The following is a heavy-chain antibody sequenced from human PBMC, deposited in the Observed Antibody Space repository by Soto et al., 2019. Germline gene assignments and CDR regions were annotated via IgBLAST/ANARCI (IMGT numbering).Heavy chain of an antibody. J-gene: IGHJ6*02. V-gene: IGHV5-51*01. CDR3: AKGGKVLRNGMDV. D-gene: IGHD3-16*01. CDR1: GYSFTSYW. Sequence: PGESLKSACNGSGYSFTSYWIGWVRQMPGKGLEWMGIIYPGDSDTRYSPSFQGQVTISADKSISTAYLQWSSLKASDTAMYYCAKGGKVLRNGMDVWGQGTTVTVSS. CDR2: IYPGDSDT.